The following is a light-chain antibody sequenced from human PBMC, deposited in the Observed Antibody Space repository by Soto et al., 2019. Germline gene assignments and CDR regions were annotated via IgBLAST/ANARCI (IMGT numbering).Light chain of an antibody. Sequence: QSALTQPRSLSGAPGQSGTISCTGPTIGAHSFVSWYQDRPDKVPKLLIYDVSQRPSGIPDRFSGSRSANTASLTISGLQADDAAAYYCCSYTGNKVFVFGTGTKVTVL. CDR2: DVS. J-gene: IGLJ1*01. V-gene: IGLV2-11*01. CDR3: CSYTGNKVFV. CDR1: TIGAHSF.